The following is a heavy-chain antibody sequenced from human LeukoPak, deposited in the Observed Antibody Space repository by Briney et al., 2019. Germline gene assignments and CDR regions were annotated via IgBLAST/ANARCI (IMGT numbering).Heavy chain of an antibody. CDR2: ISWDGGST. V-gene: IGHV3-43D*03. CDR1: GFTVDDYA. J-gene: IGHJ6*03. D-gene: IGHD5-18*01. Sequence: GGSLTLSCAASGFTVDDYAMHWVRQAPGQGLEWVSLISWDGGSTYYADSVKGRFTISRDNAKNSLYLQMNSLRAEDTAVYYCARVEVQLWFDYYYYMDVWGKGTTVTVSS. CDR3: ARVEVQLWFDYYYYMDV.